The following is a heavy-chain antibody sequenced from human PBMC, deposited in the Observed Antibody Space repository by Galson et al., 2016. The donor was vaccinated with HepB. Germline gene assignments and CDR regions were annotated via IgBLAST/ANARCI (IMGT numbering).Heavy chain of an antibody. CDR1: RFTFINSW. V-gene: IGHV3-48*04. CDR2: ISTGGTTI. CDR3: ARDPYCGGDCNSPRYFDL. Sequence: SLRLSCAASRFTFINSWMSWVRQAPGKGLDWVSYISTGGTTIYYADSVKGRFTISRDNAKNLLYLQMNSLRVEDTAVYYCARDPYCGGDCNSPRYFDLWGRGTLVTVSS. J-gene: IGHJ2*01. D-gene: IGHD2-21*02.